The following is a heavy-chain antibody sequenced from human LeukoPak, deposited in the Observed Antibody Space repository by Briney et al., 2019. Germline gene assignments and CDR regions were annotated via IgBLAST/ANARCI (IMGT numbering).Heavy chain of an antibody. CDR2: FDPEDGET. CDR1: GYTLTELS. J-gene: IGHJ6*03. V-gene: IGHV1-24*01. D-gene: IGHD5-12*01. Sequence: ASVKVSCKVSGYTLTELSMHWVRQAPGKGLEWMGGFDPEDGETIYAQKFQGRVTMTEDTSTDTAYMELSSLRSEDTAVYYCATGPSYIVATDYYYMDVWGKGTTVTVSS. CDR3: ATGPSYIVATDYYYMDV.